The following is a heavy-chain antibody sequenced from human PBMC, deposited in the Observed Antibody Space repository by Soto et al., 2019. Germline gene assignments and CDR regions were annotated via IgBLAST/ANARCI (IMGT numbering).Heavy chain of an antibody. CDR2: ISAYNGNT. Sequence: ASVKVSCKASGYTFTSYGISWVRQAPGQGLEWMGWISAYNGNTNYAQKLQGRVTMTTDTSTSTAYMELRSLRSDDTAVYYCARTSLRYCSGGSCYYYYMDVWGKGTTVTVSS. D-gene: IGHD2-15*01. V-gene: IGHV1-18*01. CDR1: GYTFTSYG. J-gene: IGHJ6*03. CDR3: ARTSLRYCSGGSCYYYYMDV.